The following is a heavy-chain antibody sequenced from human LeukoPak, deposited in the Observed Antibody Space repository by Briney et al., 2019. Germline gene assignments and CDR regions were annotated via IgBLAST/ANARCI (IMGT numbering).Heavy chain of an antibody. CDR3: ARNPLGGPPYYYYGIDV. J-gene: IGHJ6*02. D-gene: IGHD4-23*01. V-gene: IGHV4-59*01. CDR1: GGSISSYY. Sequence: SETLSLTCTVSGGSISSYYWSWIRQPPGKGLEWIGYIYYSGSTNYNPSLKSRVTISVDTSKNQFSLKLSSVTAADTAVYYCARNPLGGPPYYYYGIDVWGQGTTVTVSS. CDR2: IYYSGST.